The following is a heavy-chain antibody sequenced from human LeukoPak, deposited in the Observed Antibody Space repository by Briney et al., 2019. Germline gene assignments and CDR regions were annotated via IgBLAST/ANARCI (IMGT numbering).Heavy chain of an antibody. D-gene: IGHD6-19*01. CDR1: GYTFTGYY. Sequence: ASVKVSCKASGYTFTGYYMHWVRQAPGQGLEWMGWINPNSGGTNYAQKFQGRVTMTRDTSISTAYMELSRLRSDDTAVYHCARDYGIAVAGRPESTIKWGQGTLVTVSS. CDR2: INPNSGGT. V-gene: IGHV1-2*02. J-gene: IGHJ4*02. CDR3: ARDYGIAVAGRPESTIK.